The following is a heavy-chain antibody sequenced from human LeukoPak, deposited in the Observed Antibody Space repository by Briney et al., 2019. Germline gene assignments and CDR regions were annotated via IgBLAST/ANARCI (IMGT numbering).Heavy chain of an antibody. CDR1: GGSISRSTYY. Sequence: SETLSLTCTVSGGSISRSTYYRGWIRQPPGKGLEWIANIYYTGTTLYNPSLKSRVTISVDTSENQFSLKLSSVTPEDTAVYYCAVQLERPFDFDCWGQGTLVTVSS. CDR2: IYYTGTT. J-gene: IGHJ4*02. CDR3: AVQLERPFDFDC. D-gene: IGHD1-1*01. V-gene: IGHV4-39*01.